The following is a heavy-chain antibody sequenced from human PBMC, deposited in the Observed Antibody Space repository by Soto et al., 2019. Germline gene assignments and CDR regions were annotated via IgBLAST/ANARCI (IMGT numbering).Heavy chain of an antibody. CDR3: ARDRSTTSWSDYFED. CDR2: IWYDGSNK. CDR1: GFTFSSYG. J-gene: IGHJ4*02. Sequence: GGSLRLSCAASGFTFSSYGMHWVRQAPGKGLEWVAVIWYDGSNKYYADSVKGRFTISRDNSKNTLYLQMNSLRAEDTAVYYCARDRSTTSWSDYFEDWGQGTRVTVSS. V-gene: IGHV3-33*01. D-gene: IGHD2-2*01.